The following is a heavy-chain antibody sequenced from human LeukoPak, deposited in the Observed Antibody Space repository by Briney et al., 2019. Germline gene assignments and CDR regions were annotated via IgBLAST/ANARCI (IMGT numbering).Heavy chain of an antibody. V-gene: IGHV1-69*05. CDR1: GGTFSSYA. CDR2: IIPIFGTA. Sequence: ASVKVSCKASGGTFSSYAISWVRRAPGQGLEWMGGIIPIFGTANYAQKFQGRVTITTDESTSTAYMELSSLRSEDTAVYYCARDQGTTVTTGWYFDLWGRGTLVTVSS. D-gene: IGHD4-17*01. J-gene: IGHJ2*01. CDR3: ARDQGTTVTTGWYFDL.